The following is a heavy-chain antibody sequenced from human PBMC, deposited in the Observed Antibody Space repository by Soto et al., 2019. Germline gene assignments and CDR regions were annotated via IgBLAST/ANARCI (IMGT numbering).Heavy chain of an antibody. D-gene: IGHD2-21*01. J-gene: IGHJ6*02. V-gene: IGHV1-3*01. CDR2: INAGNGNT. CDR3: ARDLSGCGLTNGHFGVDV. CDR1: GYTFANYA. Sequence: QVRLVQSGTEVKKPGASVMVSCKATGYTFANYAIHWVRQAPGQDFEWMGWINAGNGNTRNSQKFQGRVTFTRDTSAPTAHTEVGSLRFEDTAVYYCARDLSGCGLTNGHFGVDVWGPGTTVIVYS.